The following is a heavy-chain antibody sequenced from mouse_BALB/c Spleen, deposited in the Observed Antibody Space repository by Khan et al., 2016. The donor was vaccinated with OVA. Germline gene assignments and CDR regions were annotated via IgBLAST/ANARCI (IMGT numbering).Heavy chain of an antibody. Sequence: EVQVVESGGGLVQPGGSRKLSCAASGFTFSSFGMHWVRQAPEKGLEWVAYISSDSITLYYADTVKGRVTISRDNPRNTLFLQMTSLRSEDTAIYYCAGGNWAWFAYWGQGTLVTVSA. V-gene: IGHV5-17*02. CDR1: GFTFSSFG. CDR3: AGGNWAWFAY. CDR2: ISSDSITL. D-gene: IGHD2-1*01. J-gene: IGHJ3*01.